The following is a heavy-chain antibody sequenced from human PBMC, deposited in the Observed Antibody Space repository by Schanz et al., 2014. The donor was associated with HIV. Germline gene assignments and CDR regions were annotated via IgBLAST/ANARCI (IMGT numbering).Heavy chain of an antibody. V-gene: IGHV3-33*01. Sequence: QVQLVESGGRVVQPGRSLRLSCAASGFTFSTYGMHWVRQAPGKGLEWVAVIWYDGSNKYYADSVKGRFTISRDNSKNTLYLQMNSLRADDTAVYYCARGPSLVIVPAATDPRFDYWGQGTLVTVSS. D-gene: IGHD2-2*01. J-gene: IGHJ4*02. CDR1: GFTFSTYG. CDR3: ARGPSLVIVPAATDPRFDY. CDR2: IWYDGSNK.